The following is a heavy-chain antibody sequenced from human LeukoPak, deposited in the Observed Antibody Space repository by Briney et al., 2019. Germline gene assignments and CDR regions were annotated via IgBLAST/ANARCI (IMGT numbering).Heavy chain of an antibody. CDR3: ARDPGGWGNFDY. D-gene: IGHD6-19*01. Sequence: GGSLRLSCAVSGFTVTTNSMSWVRQAPGKGLKWVSVIYSRGSTYYADSVKGRFTIPRDYSKNTLYLQMNSLRAEDTAVYYCARDPGGWGNFDYWGQGTLVTVSS. V-gene: IGHV3-66*01. CDR2: IYSRGST. CDR1: GFTVTTNS. J-gene: IGHJ4*02.